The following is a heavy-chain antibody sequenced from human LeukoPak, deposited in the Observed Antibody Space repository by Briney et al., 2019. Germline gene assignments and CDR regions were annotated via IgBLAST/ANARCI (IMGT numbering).Heavy chain of an antibody. CDR3: AKSNYGDYSPTFFDP. V-gene: IGHV4-59*08. Sequence: PSETLSLTCTVSGGSINSYYWSWIRQPPGKGLEWIGYIHDSGSTNYNPSLKSRVTISVDTSKNQFSLKLSSVTAADTAVYYCAKSNYGDYSPTFFDPWGQGTLVTVSS. CDR1: GGSINSYY. D-gene: IGHD4-17*01. CDR2: IHDSGST. J-gene: IGHJ5*02.